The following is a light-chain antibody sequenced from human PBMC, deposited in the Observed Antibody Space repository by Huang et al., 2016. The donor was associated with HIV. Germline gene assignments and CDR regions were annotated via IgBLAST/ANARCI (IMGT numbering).Light chain of an antibody. V-gene: IGKV1-39*01. Sequence: DIQMTQSPSSLSASVGDRISITCRASQTISTFLNWYQQKPGKAPKLLIYAASNLQSGVSSRFSGTGSGTLFILTVTGLLPDDFATYFCQQTSSVPLTFGGGTKVEMK. CDR2: AAS. CDR1: QTISTF. CDR3: QQTSSVPLT. J-gene: IGKJ4*01.